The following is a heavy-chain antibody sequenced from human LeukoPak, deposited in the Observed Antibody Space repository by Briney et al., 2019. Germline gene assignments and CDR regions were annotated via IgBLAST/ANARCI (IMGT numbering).Heavy chain of an antibody. D-gene: IGHD6-6*01. Sequence: PSETLSLTCAVYGGSFSGYYWSWIRQPPGKGLEWIGEINHSGSTNYNPSLKSRDTISVDTSKNQFSLKLSSVTAADTAVYYCARGWVLYSSSSWFDPWGQGTLVTVSS. CDR2: INHSGST. J-gene: IGHJ5*02. CDR1: GGSFSGYY. CDR3: ARGWVLYSSSSWFDP. V-gene: IGHV4-34*01.